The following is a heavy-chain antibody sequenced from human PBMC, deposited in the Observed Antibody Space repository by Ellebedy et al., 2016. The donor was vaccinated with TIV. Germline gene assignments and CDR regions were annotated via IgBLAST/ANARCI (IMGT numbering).Heavy chain of an antibody. CDR2: ISGSGDTI. D-gene: IGHD5-18*01. V-gene: IGHV3-23*01. J-gene: IGHJ4*02. Sequence: GGSLRLSXAASGFTFSSYTMAWVRQAPGKGLEWVSVISGSGDTIYYADSVKGRFTIPRDNSNNTLSLQLSSLRAEDTAVYYCAKSLTWIKLWLGLDYWGQGTLVTVSS. CDR3: AKSLTWIKLWLGLDY. CDR1: GFTFSSYT.